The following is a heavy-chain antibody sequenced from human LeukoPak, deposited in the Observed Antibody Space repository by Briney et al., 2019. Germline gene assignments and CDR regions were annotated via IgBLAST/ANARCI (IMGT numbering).Heavy chain of an antibody. CDR2: IYAGGRT. CDR3: ARHIVVVAAPDAFDL. CDR1: GFTFDDYA. V-gene: IGHV3-66*04. J-gene: IGHJ3*01. D-gene: IGHD2-21*02. Sequence: GGSLRLSCAASGFTFDDYAMHWVRQAPGKGLEWVSVIYAGGRTLYADSEKGRFTISRDNSKDTLYLQMNSLRDEDTALYYCARHIVVVAAPDAFDLWGQGTMVTVSS.